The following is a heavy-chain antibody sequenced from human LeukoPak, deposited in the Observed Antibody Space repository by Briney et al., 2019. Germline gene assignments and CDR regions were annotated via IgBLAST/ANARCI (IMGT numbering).Heavy chain of an antibody. Sequence: GGSLRLSCAASGFTVSNNYMRWVRQAPGKGLEWVSLIYSGGSTYYADSVKGRFTISRDNSKNTLYLQMNSLRAEDTAVYYCARGTYYDFWSGYFEYYFDYWGQGTLVTVSS. CDR3: ARGTYYDFWSGYFEYYFDY. CDR1: GFTVSNNY. J-gene: IGHJ4*02. CDR2: IYSGGST. V-gene: IGHV3-53*01. D-gene: IGHD3-3*01.